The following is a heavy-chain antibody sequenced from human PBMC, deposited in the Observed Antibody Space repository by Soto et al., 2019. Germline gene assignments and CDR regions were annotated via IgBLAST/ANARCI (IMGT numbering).Heavy chain of an antibody. CDR2: IYSSGST. V-gene: IGHV4-31*03. CDR3: ASYIVVATGGDWFDP. CDR1: GGSFSSGGYN. Sequence: QVQLQESGPGLVKPSQTLSLTCTFSGGSFSSGGYNWSGTRQHPGKGRGWIGYIYSSGSTYYNPSLKSRVTISVDTSKNQFSLKLSSVTAADTAVYYCASYIVVATGGDWFDPWGQGTLVTVSS. D-gene: IGHD2-21*01. J-gene: IGHJ5*02.